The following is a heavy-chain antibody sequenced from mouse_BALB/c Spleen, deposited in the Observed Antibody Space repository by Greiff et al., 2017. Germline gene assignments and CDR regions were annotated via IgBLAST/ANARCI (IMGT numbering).Heavy chain of an antibody. CDR1: GYTFTSYW. V-gene: IGHV1-7*01. CDR3: AARRSRAMDY. J-gene: IGHJ4*01. Sequence: QVQLQQSGAELAKPGASVKMSCKASGYTFTSYWMHWVKQRPGQGLEWIGYINPSTGYTEYNQKFKDKATLTADKSSSTAYMQLSSLTSEDSAVYYCAARRSRAMDYWGQGTSVTVSS. D-gene: IGHD2-14*01. CDR2: INPSTGYT.